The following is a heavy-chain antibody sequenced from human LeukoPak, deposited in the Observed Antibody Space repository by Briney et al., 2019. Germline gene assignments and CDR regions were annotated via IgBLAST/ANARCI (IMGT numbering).Heavy chain of an antibody. J-gene: IGHJ5*02. V-gene: IGHV3-23*01. Sequence: PGGSLRLSCAASGFTFSSYAMSWVRQAPGKGLEWVSAISGSSGSTYYADSVKGRFTISRDNSKNTLYLQMNSLRAEDTAVYYCANPPGRYTPSGSNWFDPWGQGTLVTVSS. CDR2: ISGSSGST. CDR1: GFTFSSYA. D-gene: IGHD1-26*01. CDR3: ANPPGRYTPSGSNWFDP.